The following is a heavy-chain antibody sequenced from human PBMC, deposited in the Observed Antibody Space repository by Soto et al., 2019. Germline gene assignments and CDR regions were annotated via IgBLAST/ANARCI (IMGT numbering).Heavy chain of an antibody. CDR3: ARIMPPKYGSSHDYFDY. CDR2: IYSSGTT. CDR1: GVPISGNPYY. Sequence: QLQLQESGPGLVKPSETLSLTCTVSGVPISGNPYYWGWIRQPPGKGLQWIGSIYSSGTTYYNPSLKSRVTISVDTSKNQFSLKLSSVTAADTAVYYCARIMPPKYGSSHDYFDYWGQGTLVTISS. D-gene: IGHD6-13*01. J-gene: IGHJ4*02. V-gene: IGHV4-39*01.